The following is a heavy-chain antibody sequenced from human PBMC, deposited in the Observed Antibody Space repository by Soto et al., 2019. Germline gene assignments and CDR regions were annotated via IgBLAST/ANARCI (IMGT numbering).Heavy chain of an antibody. CDR1: GFTVSSNY. CDR3: ARGRPVPSFFDY. Sequence: GGSLRLSCAASGFTVSSNYMSWVRQAPGKGLEWVSVIYSGGSTYYADSVKGRFTISRDNSKNTLYLQMNSLRAEDTAVYYCARGRPVPSFFDYWGQGTLVTVSS. CDR2: IYSGGST. V-gene: IGHV3-53*01. J-gene: IGHJ4*02. D-gene: IGHD1-1*01.